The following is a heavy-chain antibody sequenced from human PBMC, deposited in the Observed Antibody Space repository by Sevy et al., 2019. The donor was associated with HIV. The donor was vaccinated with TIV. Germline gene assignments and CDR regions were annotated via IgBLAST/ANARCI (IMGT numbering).Heavy chain of an antibody. CDR3: ARWSYGDYVTYFDY. CDR2: IYYSGST. V-gene: IGHV4-30-4*01. D-gene: IGHD4-17*01. Sequence: SETLSLTCTVSGGSISCGDYYWSWIRQPPGKGLEWIGCIYYSGSTYYNPSLKSRVTMSVDTSKNNFSLKLTSVTAADTAVYFCARWSYGDYVTYFDYWGQGTLVTVSS. J-gene: IGHJ4*02. CDR1: GGSISCGDYY.